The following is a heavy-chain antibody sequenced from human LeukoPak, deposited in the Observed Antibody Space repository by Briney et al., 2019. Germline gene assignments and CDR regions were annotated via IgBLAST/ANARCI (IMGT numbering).Heavy chain of an antibody. CDR1: GFSFGDYA. CDR3: AREDRGWYPAY. D-gene: IGHD6-19*01. J-gene: IGHJ4*02. CDR2: ISYDGRDE. V-gene: IGHV3-30*04. Sequence: GGSLRLSCAASGFSFGDYAIHWVRQAPGKGLEWVALISYDGRDEYYADSVKGRFTISRDNPKNTVSLQMNSLRPEDSAVYYCAREDRGWYPAYWGQGTLVTVSS.